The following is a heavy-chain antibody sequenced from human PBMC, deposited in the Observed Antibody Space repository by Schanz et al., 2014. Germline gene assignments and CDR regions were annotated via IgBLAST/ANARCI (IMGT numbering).Heavy chain of an antibody. CDR3: AKDRVRGSSWYHAFDI. CDR2: IWYDGSNK. J-gene: IGHJ3*02. CDR1: GFTFSSYG. D-gene: IGHD6-13*01. Sequence: QVQLVESGGGVVQPGRSLRLSCAASGFTFSSYGMHWVRQAPGKGLEWVAVIWYDGSNKYYADSVKGRFTISRDNSKNTLYLQMTSLRAEDTAVYYCAKDRVRGSSWYHAFDIWGQGTMVTVSS. V-gene: IGHV3-33*06.